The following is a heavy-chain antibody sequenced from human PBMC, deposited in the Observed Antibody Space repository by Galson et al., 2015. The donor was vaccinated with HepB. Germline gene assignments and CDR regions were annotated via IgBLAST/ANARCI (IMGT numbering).Heavy chain of an antibody. V-gene: IGHV4-61*02. J-gene: IGHJ6*03. Sequence: LSLTCTVSGGSISSGSYYWSWIRQPAGKGLEWIGRIYTSGSTNYNPSLKSRLTMSVDTSKNQFSLKLTSVTAADTAVYYCARAGSGYYRDYYYYMDVWGKGTTVTVS. CDR2: IYTSGST. CDR1: GGSISSGSYY. CDR3: ARAGSGYYRDYYYYMDV. D-gene: IGHD5-12*01.